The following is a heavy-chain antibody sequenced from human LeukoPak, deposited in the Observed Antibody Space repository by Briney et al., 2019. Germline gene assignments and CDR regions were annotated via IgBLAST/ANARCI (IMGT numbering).Heavy chain of an antibody. V-gene: IGHV3-30-3*01. CDR3: ARDDTVYFDY. D-gene: IGHD2-2*02. J-gene: IGHJ4*02. Sequence: GGSLRLSCAASGFTFSSYAMHWVRQAPGKGLGWVAVISYDGSNKYYADSVKGRFTISRDNSKNTLYLQMNSLRAEDTAVYYCARDDTVYFDYWGQGTLVTVSS. CDR1: GFTFSSYA. CDR2: ISYDGSNK.